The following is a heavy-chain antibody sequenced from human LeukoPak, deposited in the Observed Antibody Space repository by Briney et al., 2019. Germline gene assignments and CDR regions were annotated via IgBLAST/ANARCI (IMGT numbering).Heavy chain of an antibody. CDR3: ARDTYQPGLIDC. CDR1: EFTFSLYA. J-gene: IGHJ4*02. Sequence: GGSLRLSCAASEFTFSLYAMNWVRQAPGKGLEWVSYINDVSSDINYADSVKGRFTISRDNAKNTLYLQMNSLRAEDTAVYYCARDTYQPGLIDCWGQGTLVSVSS. CDR2: INDVSSDI. V-gene: IGHV3-21*05. D-gene: IGHD2-2*01.